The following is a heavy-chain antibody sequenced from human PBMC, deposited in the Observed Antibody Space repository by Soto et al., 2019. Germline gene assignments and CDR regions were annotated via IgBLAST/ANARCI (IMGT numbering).Heavy chain of an antibody. J-gene: IGHJ4*02. V-gene: IGHV2-5*01. CDR2: IYWNDDK. D-gene: IGHD3-3*01. CDR3: AHWSRDGYNRRVTYYFDY. CDR1: GFSLSTSGVG. Sequence: ESGPTLVNPTQTLTLTCTFSGFSLSTSGVGVGWIRQPPGKALEWLALIYWNDDKRYSPSLKSRLTITKDTSKNQVVLTMTNMDPVDTATYYCAHWSRDGYNRRVTYYFDYWGQGTLVTVSS.